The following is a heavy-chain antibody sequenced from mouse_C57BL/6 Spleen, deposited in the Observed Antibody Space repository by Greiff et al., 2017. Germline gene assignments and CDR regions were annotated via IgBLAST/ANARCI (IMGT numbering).Heavy chain of an antibody. CDR2: INPGSGGT. CDR3: ARGEGAY. CDR1: GYAFTNYL. J-gene: IGHJ3*01. Sequence: QVQLKESGAELVRPGTSVKVSCKASGYAFTNYLIEWVKQRPGQGLEWIGVINPGSGGTNYNEKFKGKATLTADKSSSTAYMQLSSLTSEDSAVYFCARGEGAYWGQGTLVTVSA. V-gene: IGHV1-54*01.